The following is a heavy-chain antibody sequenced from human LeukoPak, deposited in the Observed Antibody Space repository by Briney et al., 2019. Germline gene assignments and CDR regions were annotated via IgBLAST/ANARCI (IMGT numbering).Heavy chain of an antibody. CDR1: GFTFSSYS. CDR3: ARRAGGWYGSDY. J-gene: IGHJ4*02. V-gene: IGHV3-21*01. D-gene: IGHD6-19*01. Sequence: GGSLRLSCAASGFTFSSYSMNWVRQAPGKGLEWVSSISSSSSYIYYADSVKGRFTISRDNSKNTLYLQMNSLRAEDTAVYYCARRAGGWYGSDYWGQGTLVTVSS. CDR2: ISSSSSYI.